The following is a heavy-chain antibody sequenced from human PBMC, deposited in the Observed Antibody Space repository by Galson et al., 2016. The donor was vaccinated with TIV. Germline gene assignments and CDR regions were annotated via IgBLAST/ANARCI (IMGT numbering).Heavy chain of an antibody. CDR1: GFSFSDYA. CDR2: ISYDGRNK. V-gene: IGHV3-30*18. CDR3: AKDVFNSRRLDEIGTAATSFDF. D-gene: IGHD2-15*01. J-gene: IGHJ4*02. Sequence: SLRLSCAASGFSFSDYAMNWVRQAPGRGLEWVAVISYDGRNKYYADSLKGRFTISRDNSQNTLHLQMYSLRAEDTAVYHCAKDVFNSRRLDEIGTAATSFDFWGQGTLVTVSS.